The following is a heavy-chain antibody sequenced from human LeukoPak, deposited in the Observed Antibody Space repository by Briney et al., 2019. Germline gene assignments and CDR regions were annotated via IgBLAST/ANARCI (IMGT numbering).Heavy chain of an antibody. CDR3: ATGSCSGAGCNYGTPLDY. Sequence: SGGSLRLSCAASGFTFSSYGMHWVRQAPGKGLEWVSVIYSTGTIYYADSVKGRFIISRDNSKNTLYLQMSSLRVEDTAMYYSATGSCSGAGCNYGTPLDYWGQGTLLTVSS. D-gene: IGHD2-15*01. CDR2: IYSTGTI. V-gene: IGHV3-NL1*01. CDR1: GFTFSSYG. J-gene: IGHJ4*02.